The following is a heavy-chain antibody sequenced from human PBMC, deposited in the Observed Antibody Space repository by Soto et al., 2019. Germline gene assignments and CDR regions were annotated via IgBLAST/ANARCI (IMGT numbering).Heavy chain of an antibody. Sequence: SRTLSLTCAISGDSVSSNSAACNWIRQSPSRGLEWLGRTYYRSKWYNDYAVSVKSRITINPDTSKNQFSLQLNSVTPEDTAVYYCARLVTKAAFEIWGEGTMVTVS. CDR1: GDSVSSNSAA. CDR3: ARLVTKAAFEI. J-gene: IGHJ3*02. V-gene: IGHV6-1*01. CDR2: TYYRSKWYN.